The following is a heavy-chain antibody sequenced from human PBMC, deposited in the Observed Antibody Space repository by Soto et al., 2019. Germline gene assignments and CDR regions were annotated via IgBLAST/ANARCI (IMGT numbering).Heavy chain of an antibody. V-gene: IGHV1-18*01. Sequence: QDQLVQSGGEVKKPGASVKVSCKASGYSFTNYGITWVRQAPGQGFEWMGWIRAYNGDTNYAQKLQGRVTMTTDASTSTAYLELRSLRSDDTALYYCARDRGVAPPVAGNTHYYYYMDVWGKGTTVTVSS. D-gene: IGHD6-19*01. J-gene: IGHJ6*03. CDR3: ARDRGVAPPVAGNTHYYYYMDV. CDR2: IRAYNGDT. CDR1: GYSFTNYG.